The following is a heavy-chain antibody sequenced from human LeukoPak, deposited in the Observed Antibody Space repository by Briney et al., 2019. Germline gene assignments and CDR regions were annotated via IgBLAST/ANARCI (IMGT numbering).Heavy chain of an antibody. V-gene: IGHV3-21*05. CDR1: GFTFSSYG. J-gene: IGHJ6*02. D-gene: IGHD4-11*01. CDR3: ARAPHYSNYGPYYYGMDV. Sequence: GGSLRLSCAASGFTFSSYGMHWVRQAPGKGLEWVSYISSSSSYTNYADSVKGRFTISRDNAKNSLYLQMNSLRAEDTAVYYCARAPHYSNYGPYYYGMDVWGQGTTVTVSS. CDR2: ISSSSSYT.